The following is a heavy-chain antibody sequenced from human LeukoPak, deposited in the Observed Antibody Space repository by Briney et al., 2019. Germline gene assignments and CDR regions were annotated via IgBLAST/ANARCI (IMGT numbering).Heavy chain of an antibody. CDR3: AKGGLGESSLNNFDY. V-gene: IGHV3-23*01. Sequence: GGSLRLSCAASGFTFSSYAMNWVRQAPGKGLEWVSTITGSGGSKYYTDSVKGRFTISRDNSKNTLYLQMNSLRPEDTAVYYCAKGGLGESSLNNFDYWGQGTLVTVSS. J-gene: IGHJ4*02. D-gene: IGHD3-16*02. CDR1: GFTFSSYA. CDR2: ITGSGGSK.